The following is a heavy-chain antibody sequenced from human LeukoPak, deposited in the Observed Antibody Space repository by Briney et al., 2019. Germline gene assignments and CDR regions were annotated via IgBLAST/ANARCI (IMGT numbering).Heavy chain of an antibody. CDR2: INPNSGGT. CDR1: GYTFTGYY. D-gene: IGHD5-24*01. CDR3: ARAGLEMATLNWFDP. J-gene: IGHJ5*02. V-gene: IGHV1-2*02. Sequence: ASVKVSCKASGYTFTGYYMHWVRQAPGQGLEWMGWINPNSGGTNYAQKFQGRVTMTRDTPISTAYMELSRLRSDDTAVYYCARAGLEMATLNWFDPWGQGTLVTVSS.